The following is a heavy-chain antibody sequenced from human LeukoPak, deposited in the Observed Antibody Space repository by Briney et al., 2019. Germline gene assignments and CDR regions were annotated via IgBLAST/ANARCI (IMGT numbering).Heavy chain of an antibody. CDR2: IKSDGGT. Sequence: GGSLRLSCAASGFTFSTYWMHWVRQAPGKGLVWVSRIKSDGGTNYADSVKGRFTISRDNAKNTVSLQMNSLRPEDTGVYYCARAPSEIGGYYPEYFRHWGQGTLATVSS. CDR3: ARAPSEIGGYYPEYFRH. D-gene: IGHD3-22*01. CDR1: GFTFSTYW. V-gene: IGHV3-74*01. J-gene: IGHJ1*01.